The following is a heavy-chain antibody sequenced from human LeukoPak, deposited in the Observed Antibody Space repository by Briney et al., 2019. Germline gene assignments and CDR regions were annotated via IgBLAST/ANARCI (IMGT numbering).Heavy chain of an antibody. CDR2: INPNSGGT. D-gene: IGHD2-2*01. V-gene: IGHV1-2*02. CDR1: GYTFTGYY. CDR3: ARGTGDIVVVPAAPRKGYNWFDP. Sequence: ASVKVSCKASGYTFTGYYMHWVRQAPGQGLEWMGWINPNSGGTNYAQKFQGRVTMTRDTSISTAYMELSRLRSDDTAVYYCARGTGDIVVVPAAPRKGYNWFDPWGQGTLVTVSP. J-gene: IGHJ5*02.